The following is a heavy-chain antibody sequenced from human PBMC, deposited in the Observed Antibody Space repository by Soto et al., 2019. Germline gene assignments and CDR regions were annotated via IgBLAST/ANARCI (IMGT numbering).Heavy chain of an antibody. V-gene: IGHV4-31*03. CDR1: GGSISSGGYY. Sequence: QVQLQESGPGLVKPSQTLSLTCTVSGGSISSGGYYWSWIRQHPGKGLEWIGYIYYSGSTYYNPSLKSRVTISVDTSKNQFSLKLSSVTAADTAVYYCARGVVTAIQDAFDIWGQGTMVTVSS. D-gene: IGHD2-21*02. J-gene: IGHJ3*02. CDR2: IYYSGST. CDR3: ARGVVTAIQDAFDI.